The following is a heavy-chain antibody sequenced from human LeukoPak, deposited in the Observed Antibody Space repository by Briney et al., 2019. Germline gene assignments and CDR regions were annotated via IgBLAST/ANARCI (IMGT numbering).Heavy chain of an antibody. CDR1: GYTFTSYG. D-gene: IGHD6-13*01. Sequence: ASVKVSCKASGYTFTSYGISWVRQAPGQGLEWMGWINPNSGGTNSAQKFQGRVTMTRDTSISTAYMELSRLRSDDTALYYCARGDTTSWYLSRWGQGTLVSVSS. V-gene: IGHV1-2*02. J-gene: IGHJ4*02. CDR3: ARGDTTSWYLSR. CDR2: INPNSGGT.